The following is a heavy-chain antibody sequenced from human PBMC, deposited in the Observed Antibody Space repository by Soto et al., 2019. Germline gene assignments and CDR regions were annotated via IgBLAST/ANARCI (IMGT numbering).Heavy chain of an antibody. J-gene: IGHJ5*02. D-gene: IGHD6-19*01. CDR1: GFTFSSYW. CDR2: INSDGSST. Sequence: GGSLRLSCAASGFTFSSYWMHWVRQAPGKGLVWVSRINSDGSSTSYADSVKGRFTISRDNAKNTLYLQMNSLRAEDTAVYYGASGYSSGWTTWFDPWGQGNLVTVSS. V-gene: IGHV3-74*01. CDR3: ASGYSSGWTTWFDP.